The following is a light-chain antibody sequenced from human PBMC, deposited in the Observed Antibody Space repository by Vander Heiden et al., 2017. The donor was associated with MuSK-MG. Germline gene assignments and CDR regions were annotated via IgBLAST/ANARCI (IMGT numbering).Light chain of an antibody. Sequence: SYELSQPPSASVYPGQTASITCSGEKLERKHISWYQQRTGQSPVLVIYEDVKRPSGISERFSGSNSGNTATLTISGTQALDEADYYCQAWDGTMVFGGGTKLTVL. CDR1: KLERKH. CDR3: QAWDGTMV. CDR2: EDV. V-gene: IGLV3-1*01. J-gene: IGLJ2*01.